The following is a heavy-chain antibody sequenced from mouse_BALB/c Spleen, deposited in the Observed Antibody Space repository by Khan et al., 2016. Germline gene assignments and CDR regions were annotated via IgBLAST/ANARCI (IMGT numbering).Heavy chain of an antibody. CDR3: ARGGLDY. J-gene: IGHJ4*01. CDR2: IFPGSGST. CDR1: GYIFSSFW. V-gene: IGHV1-9*01. Sequence: QVQLQQPGAEVMKPGASVKISCKATGYIFSSFWIEWVKQRPGHGLEWIGEIFPGSGSTYYNEKFKGKATVTADASSNTAYMQLSRLTSEDSAVXFCARGGLDYWGQGTSVTVSS.